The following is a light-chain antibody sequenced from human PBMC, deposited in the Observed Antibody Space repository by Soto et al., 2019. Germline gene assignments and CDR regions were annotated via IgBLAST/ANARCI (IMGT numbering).Light chain of an antibody. Sequence: SALTQPASVSGSPGQPITISCTGTSSDVGGYNYVSWYQQHPGKAPKLMIYDVSNRPSGVSNRFSGSKSGNTASLTISGLQAEDEADYYCSSYTSSSTLVFGTGTKVTVL. CDR3: SSYTSSSTLV. J-gene: IGLJ1*01. CDR2: DVS. CDR1: SSDVGGYNY. V-gene: IGLV2-14*01.